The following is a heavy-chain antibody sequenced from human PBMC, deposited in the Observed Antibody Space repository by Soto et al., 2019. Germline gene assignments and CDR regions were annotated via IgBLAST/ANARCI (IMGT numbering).Heavy chain of an antibody. D-gene: IGHD4-17*01. CDR1: GGTFSSYA. V-gene: IGHV1-69*01. CDR2: IIPIFGTA. Sequence: QVQLVQSGAEVKKPGSSVKVSCKASGGTFSSYAISWVRQAPGQGLEWMGGIIPIFGTANYAQKFQGRVTITADESTSTAYMELSSLRSEDTAVYYCAREETAVTTGLSCYFDYWGQGTLVTVSS. CDR3: AREETAVTTGLSCYFDY. J-gene: IGHJ4*02.